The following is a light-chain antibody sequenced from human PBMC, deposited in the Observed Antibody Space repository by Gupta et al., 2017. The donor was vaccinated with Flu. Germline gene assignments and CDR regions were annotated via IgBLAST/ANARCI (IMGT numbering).Light chain of an antibody. J-gene: IGKJ1*01. CDR3: QQDCNSPWA. CDR1: QRVKSDY. CDR2: GAS. Sequence: GTPSCGARQRVKSDYLDWYQQKTGQAPRLLIYGASRKANGGPDRFSGSGSGTEFTLNISGVEPEEFAVYYCQQDCNSPWAFGQGTKVDFK. V-gene: IGKV3-20*01.